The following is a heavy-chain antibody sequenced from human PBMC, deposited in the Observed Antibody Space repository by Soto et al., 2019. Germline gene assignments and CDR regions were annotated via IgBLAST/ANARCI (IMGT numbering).Heavy chain of an antibody. CDR3: ARGVSSGYYYFDY. J-gene: IGHJ4*02. Sequence: SETLSLTCTVSGGSISSGDYYWSWIRQPPGKGPEWIGYIYYSGSTYYNPSLKSRVTISVDTSKNQFSLKLSSVTAADTAVYYCARGVSSGYYYFDYWGQGTLVTVSS. V-gene: IGHV4-30-4*01. CDR2: IYYSGST. CDR1: GGSISSGDYY. D-gene: IGHD3-22*01.